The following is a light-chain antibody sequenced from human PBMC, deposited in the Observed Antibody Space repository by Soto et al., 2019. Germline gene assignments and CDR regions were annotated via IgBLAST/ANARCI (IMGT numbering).Light chain of an antibody. V-gene: IGLV2-23*02. CDR2: EVT. CDR1: NSDVGSFNA. CDR3: CSRGGVSPTYV. J-gene: IGLJ1*01. Sequence: QSAPTQPASVTGSPGQSIAISCTGTNSDVGSFNAVSWYQQDPGKAPKLIIYEVTKRPSGVSDRFSGSKSGNTASLTISGLRAEDEADYHCCSRGGVSPTYVFGTGTKLTVL.